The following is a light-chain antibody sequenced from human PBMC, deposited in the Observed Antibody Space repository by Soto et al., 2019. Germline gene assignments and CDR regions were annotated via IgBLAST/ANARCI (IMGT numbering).Light chain of an antibody. J-gene: IGLJ1*01. CDR1: RSNIGSNT. CDR2: SNN. V-gene: IGLV1-44*01. Sequence: QSVLTQPPSASGTPGQTVTISCSGSRSNIGSNTVNWYQQLPGSAPKLLIYSNNQRPSGVPDRFSGSKSGTSATLAISGLQSEDEADYYCAAWDDSLNGFYVFGTGTKLT. CDR3: AAWDDSLNGFYV.